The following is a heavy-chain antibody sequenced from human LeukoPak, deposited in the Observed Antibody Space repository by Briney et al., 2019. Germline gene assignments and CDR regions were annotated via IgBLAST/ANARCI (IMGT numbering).Heavy chain of an antibody. D-gene: IGHD6-13*01. Sequence: ASVKVSCKASGYTFTNYGISWVRQAPGQGLEWMGWISVFYGHTNYSRNFQGRLTMTTHTSTSTAYLELRSLRSDDTAVYYCVREVSAANAGYMDVWGTGTTVTVSS. CDR2: ISVFYGHT. CDR3: VREVSAANAGYMDV. V-gene: IGHV1-18*01. CDR1: GYTFTNYG. J-gene: IGHJ6*03.